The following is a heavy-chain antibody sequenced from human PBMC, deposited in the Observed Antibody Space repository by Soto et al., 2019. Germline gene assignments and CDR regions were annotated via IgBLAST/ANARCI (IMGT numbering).Heavy chain of an antibody. J-gene: IGHJ4*02. CDR2: INHSGST. Sequence: PETLSLTSAAYGRSLGGYYWRWIREPPGKGLEWIGEINHSGSTNYNPSLKSRVTISVDSSKKQFSLKLDSVTPADTAVYYCARVRGTAGKRYFDYWRPGTLVTVSS. CDR3: ARVRGTAGKRYFDY. CDR1: GRSLGGYY. V-gene: IGHV4-34*01. D-gene: IGHD6-13*01.